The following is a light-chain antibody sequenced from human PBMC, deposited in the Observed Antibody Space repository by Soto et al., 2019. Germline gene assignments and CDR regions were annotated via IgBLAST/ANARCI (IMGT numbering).Light chain of an antibody. CDR2: DAS. CDR1: QCVSGW. J-gene: IGKJ1*01. V-gene: IGKV1-5*01. CDR3: QQYETFSGT. Sequence: DIHMTQSASTLSASVGHTVTVTCRASQCVSGWLAWYQQKQGEAPKLLIYDASALPRGVPSRFSGSGYGTKFTLTIASLQPDDFATYYCQQYETFSGTFGPGTKVDI.